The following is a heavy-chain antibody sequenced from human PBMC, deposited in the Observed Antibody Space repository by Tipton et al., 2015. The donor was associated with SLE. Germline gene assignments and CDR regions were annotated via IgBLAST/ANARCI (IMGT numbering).Heavy chain of an antibody. CDR2: IYSGGST. J-gene: IGHJ2*01. V-gene: IGHV3-53*04. CDR1: GFTVSSNY. CDR3: ARAVEWYFDL. Sequence: QLVQSGGGLVQPGGSLRLSCAASGFTVSSNYMSWVRQAPGKGLEWVSVIYSGGSTYYADSVKGRFTISRHNSKNTLYLQMNSLRAEDTAVYHCARAVEWYFDLWGRGTLVTVSS.